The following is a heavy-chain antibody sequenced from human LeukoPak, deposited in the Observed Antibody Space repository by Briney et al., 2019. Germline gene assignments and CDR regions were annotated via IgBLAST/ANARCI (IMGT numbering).Heavy chain of an antibody. J-gene: IGHJ4*02. CDR3: ARHSLSN. CDR2: IHYDGNT. Sequence: SETLSLTCTVSGGSISSSSYSWTWIRQPPGKGLEWIGSIHYDGNTYYKPSLRSRVTISVDTSNQFSLRLSSATAADTATYYCARHSLSNWGQGTLVTVSS. V-gene: IGHV4-39*01. CDR1: GGSISSSSYS.